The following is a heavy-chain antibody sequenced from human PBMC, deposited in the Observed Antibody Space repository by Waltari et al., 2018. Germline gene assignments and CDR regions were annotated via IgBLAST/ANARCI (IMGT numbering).Heavy chain of an antibody. CDR3: AKGGFMTKVTTNGMDV. Sequence: EVQLLESGGGLAQPGGSLRLSCEGSGFSFSTYAVSWVRQGPGKGLEWVSGIRGSGGLTEDADSVKGRFAISRDNSKNTLYLQMNSLRAEDTAVYYCAKGGFMTKVTTNGMDVWGQGTTVTVSS. D-gene: IGHD4-4*01. J-gene: IGHJ6*02. CDR2: IRGSGGLT. CDR1: GFSFSTYA. V-gene: IGHV3-23*01.